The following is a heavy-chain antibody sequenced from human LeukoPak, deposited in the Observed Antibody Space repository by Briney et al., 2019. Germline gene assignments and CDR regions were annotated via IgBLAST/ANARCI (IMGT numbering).Heavy chain of an antibody. D-gene: IGHD3-10*01. CDR1: GFTFSSYA. J-gene: IGHJ4*02. CDR3: ARGISHSMIRGILGALDY. V-gene: IGHV3-30*04. Sequence: PGGSLRLSCAASGFTFSSYAMHWVRQAPGKGLEWVAVISYDGSNKYYADSVKGRFTISRDNSKNTLYLQMNSLRAEDTAMYYCARGISHSMIRGILGALDYWGQGTLVTVSS. CDR2: ISYDGSNK.